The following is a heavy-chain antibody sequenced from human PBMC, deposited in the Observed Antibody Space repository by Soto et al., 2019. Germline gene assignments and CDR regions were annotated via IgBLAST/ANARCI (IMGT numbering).Heavy chain of an antibody. CDR3: AKALRYYYDNSGSKLDY. J-gene: IGHJ4*02. CDR1: GFTFSSYA. CDR2: ISGSGGST. Sequence: GGSLRLSWAASGFTFSSYAMSWVRQAPGKGLEWVSAISGSGGSTYYADSVKGRFTISRDNSKNTLYLQMNSLRAEDTVVYSCAKALRYYYDNSGSKLDYWGQGPLVTVS. V-gene: IGHV3-23*01. D-gene: IGHD3-22*01.